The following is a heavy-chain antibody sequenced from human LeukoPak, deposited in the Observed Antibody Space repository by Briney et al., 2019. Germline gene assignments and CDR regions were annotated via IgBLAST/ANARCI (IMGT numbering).Heavy chain of an antibody. CDR3: AKDSYYDFWSGSNWFDP. V-gene: IGHV3-9*01. J-gene: IGHJ5*02. CDR2: ISWNSGSI. Sequence: QPGGSLRLSCAASGFTFDDYAMHWVRQAPGKGLEWVSGISWNSGSIGYADSVKGRFTLSRDNAKNSLYLQMNSLRAEDTALYYCAKDSYYDFWSGSNWFDPWGQGTLVTVSS. CDR1: GFTFDDYA. D-gene: IGHD3-3*01.